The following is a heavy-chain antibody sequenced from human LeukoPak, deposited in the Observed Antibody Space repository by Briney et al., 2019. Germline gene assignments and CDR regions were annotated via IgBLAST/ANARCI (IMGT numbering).Heavy chain of an antibody. V-gene: IGHV4-61*10. CDR2: IYYSGST. D-gene: IGHD3-10*01. CDR3: ARDRGPMVRGVDDAFDI. CDR1: GGSISSGSYY. J-gene: IGHJ3*02. Sequence: SETLSLTCTVSGGSISSGSYYWSWIRQPAGKGLEWIGYIYYSGSTNYNPSLKSRVTISVDTSKNQFSLKLSSVTAADTAVYYCARDRGPMVRGVDDAFDIWGQGTMVTVSS.